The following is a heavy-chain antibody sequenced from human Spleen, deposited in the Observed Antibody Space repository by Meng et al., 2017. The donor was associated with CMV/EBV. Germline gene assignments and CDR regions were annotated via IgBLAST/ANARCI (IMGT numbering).Heavy chain of an antibody. CDR1: GFTLSSYW. Sequence: GESLKISCAASGFTLSSYWMSWVRQGPGKGLEWVANIKPDGSEKNYVESVKGRFTISRDNAKNSLYLQMNSLRAEDTAVYYCAQICSSTSCYIPAYWGQGTLVTVSS. CDR2: IKPDGSEK. D-gene: IGHD2-2*02. V-gene: IGHV3-7*01. J-gene: IGHJ4*02. CDR3: AQICSSTSCYIPAY.